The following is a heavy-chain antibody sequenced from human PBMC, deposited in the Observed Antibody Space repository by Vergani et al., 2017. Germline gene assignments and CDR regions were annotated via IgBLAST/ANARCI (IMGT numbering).Heavy chain of an antibody. Sequence: QVQLQESGPGLVKPSQTLSLTCSVSGDSISSGVYYWNWIRQHPGKGLEWIGYIYSTGSTHHNPSLRRRINMSVDTSKIQFSLKLNSVAAADTALYYCARMGGYDEGDAFRIGYFDSWGPGILVTVSS. CDR1: GDSISSGVYY. D-gene: IGHD3-22*01. J-gene: IGHJ4*02. CDR2: IYSTGST. CDR3: ARMGGYDEGDAFRIGYFDS. V-gene: IGHV4-31*03.